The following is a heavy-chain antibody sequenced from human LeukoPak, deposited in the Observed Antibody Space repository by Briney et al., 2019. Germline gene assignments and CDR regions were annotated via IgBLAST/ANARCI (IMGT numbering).Heavy chain of an antibody. D-gene: IGHD2-2*01. Sequence: GGSLRLSCVASGFTFNNYAMHWVRQAPGKGLEWVALISYDGSKKKYADSVKGRFTISRDNSKNTLYLQMNSLRAEDTALFYCAKDNIHCTSSSCYSGNYAMDVWGKGTTVTVSS. J-gene: IGHJ6*04. V-gene: IGHV3-30*18. CDR1: GFTFNNYA. CDR3: AKDNIHCTSSSCYSGNYAMDV. CDR2: ISYDGSKK.